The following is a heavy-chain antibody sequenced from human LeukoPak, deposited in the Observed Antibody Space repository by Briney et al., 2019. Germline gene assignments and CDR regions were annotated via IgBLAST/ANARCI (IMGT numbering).Heavy chain of an antibody. CDR2: ISYDGSNK. D-gene: IGHD6-19*01. Sequence: GGSLRLSCAASGFTFSSYAMHWVRQAPGKGLEWVAVISYDGSNKYYADSVKGRFTISRDNSKNTLYLQMNSLKAEDTAVYYCARRGPGSGWPIDYWGQGTLVIVSS. CDR1: GFTFSSYA. J-gene: IGHJ4*02. V-gene: IGHV3-30*04. CDR3: ARRGPGSGWPIDY.